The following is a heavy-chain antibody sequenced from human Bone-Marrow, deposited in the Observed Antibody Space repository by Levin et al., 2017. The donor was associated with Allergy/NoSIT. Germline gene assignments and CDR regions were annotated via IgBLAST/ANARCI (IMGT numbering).Heavy chain of an antibody. CDR1: GHSIRSGYY. V-gene: IGHV4-38-2*01. Sequence: GSLRLSCAVSGHSIRSGYYWGWIRQPPGKGLESIATTHHSGTVYYNPSLMSRVSISVDTSKNQFSLRLSSVTAADTAVYDCAREYYQESGAYYPDWFDPWGQGTLVTVSS. CDR2: THHSGTV. J-gene: IGHJ5*02. CDR3: AREYYQESGAYYPDWFDP. D-gene: IGHD3-22*01.